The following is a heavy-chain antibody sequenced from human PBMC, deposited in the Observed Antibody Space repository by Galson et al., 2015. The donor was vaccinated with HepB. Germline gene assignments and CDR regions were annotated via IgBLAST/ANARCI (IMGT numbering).Heavy chain of an antibody. V-gene: IGHV4-31*03. D-gene: IGHD6-13*01. J-gene: IGHJ6*02. CDR2: IYNSGST. Sequence: TLSLTCTVSGDSITSGGYYWSWIRQTPGKGLEWIGFIYNSGSTYSNPSLKSRVTISADTSKNQFSLRVTSVTAADTAVYYCARRRDRSWPPALYLMDVWGQGTTVTVSS. CDR3: ARRRDRSWPPALYLMDV. CDR1: GDSITSGGYY.